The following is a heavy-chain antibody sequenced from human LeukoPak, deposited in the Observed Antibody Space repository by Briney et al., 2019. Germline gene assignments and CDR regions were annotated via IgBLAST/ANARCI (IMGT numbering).Heavy chain of an antibody. CDR3: AISSAMVYLDY. Sequence: GASVKVSCKATGYTFTSYGISWVRQAPGQGLEWMGWISAYNGNTNYAQKLQGRVTMTTDTSTSTAYMELRSLRSDDTAVYYCAISSAMVYLDYWGQGTLVTVSS. V-gene: IGHV1-18*01. CDR2: ISAYNGNT. CDR1: GYTFTSYG. D-gene: IGHD3-22*01. J-gene: IGHJ4*02.